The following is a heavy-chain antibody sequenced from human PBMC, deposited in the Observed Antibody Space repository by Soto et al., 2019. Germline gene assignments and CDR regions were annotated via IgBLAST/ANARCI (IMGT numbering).Heavy chain of an antibody. D-gene: IGHD2-15*01. Sequence: SETLSLTCAVYGGSFSGYYWSWIRQPPGKGLEWIGEINHSGSTNYNPSLKSRVTISVDTSKNQFSLKLSSVTAADTAVYYCARGGIVVVVAATPRWFDPRGQGTLVTVSS. CDR1: GGSFSGYY. CDR2: INHSGST. CDR3: ARGGIVVVVAATPRWFDP. V-gene: IGHV4-34*01. J-gene: IGHJ5*02.